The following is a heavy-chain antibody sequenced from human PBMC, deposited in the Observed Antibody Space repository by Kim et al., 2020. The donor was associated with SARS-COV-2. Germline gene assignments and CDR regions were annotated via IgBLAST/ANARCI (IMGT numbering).Heavy chain of an antibody. V-gene: IGHV1-18*01. CDR3: ARGYYYDSSGYAEEFDL. CDR1: GYTFTNYG. Sequence: ASVKVSCKASGYTFTNYGINWVRQAPGQGLEWMGWISAYNGNTNYAQKLQGRLTMTTDTSTTTAYMELRSLRSDDTAVYYCARGYYYDSSGYAEEFDLWGRGTLVTVSS. J-gene: IGHJ2*01. CDR2: ISAYNGNT. D-gene: IGHD3-22*01.